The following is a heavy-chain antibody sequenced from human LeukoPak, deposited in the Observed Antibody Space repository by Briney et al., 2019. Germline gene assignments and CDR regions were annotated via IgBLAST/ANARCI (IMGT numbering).Heavy chain of an antibody. CDR2: IYPGGSET. Sequence: GESLKISCKVSGYIFTRYWIGWVRQRPGKGLEWMGIIYPGGSETRYDPSFQGQVTISADRSTSTAYLQWSSLRASDTAMYYCARASRDGYNQNFDHWGQGTLVTVSS. CDR1: GYIFTRYW. V-gene: IGHV5-51*06. D-gene: IGHD5-24*01. CDR3: ARASRDGYNQNFDH. J-gene: IGHJ4*02.